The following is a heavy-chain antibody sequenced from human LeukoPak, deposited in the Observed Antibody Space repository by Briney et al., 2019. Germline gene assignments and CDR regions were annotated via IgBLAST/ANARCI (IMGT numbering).Heavy chain of an antibody. CDR2: ISRRSNNI. CDR1: GFTFSSYS. J-gene: IGHJ4*02. V-gene: IGHV3-21*04. Sequence: GGSLRLSCEASGFTFSSYSMNWVRQAPGKGLEWVSSISRRSNNIYYADSVKGRFTISRDNSKDTLYLQVFSLRAEDAAIYYCARSRPAVLGTGAFDFWGQGTLVTVSS. D-gene: IGHD6-19*01. CDR3: ARSRPAVLGTGAFDF.